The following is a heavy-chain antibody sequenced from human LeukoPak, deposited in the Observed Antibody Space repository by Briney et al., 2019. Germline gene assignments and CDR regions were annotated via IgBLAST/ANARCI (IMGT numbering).Heavy chain of an antibody. Sequence: SETLSLTCTVPGGSISSGGYYWSWIRQHPGKGLEWIGYIYYSGSTYYNPSLKSRVTISVDTSKNQFSLKLSSVTAADTAVYYCARAPEQLGEFDYWGQGTLVTVSS. CDR3: ARAPEQLGEFDY. CDR2: IYYSGST. CDR1: GGSISSGGYY. D-gene: IGHD6-6*01. V-gene: IGHV4-31*03. J-gene: IGHJ4*02.